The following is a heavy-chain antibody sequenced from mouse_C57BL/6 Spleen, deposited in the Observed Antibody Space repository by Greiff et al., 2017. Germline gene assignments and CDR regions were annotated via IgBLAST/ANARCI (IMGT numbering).Heavy chain of an antibody. Sequence: VKLVESGPELVKPGASVKISCKASGYTFTDYYINWVKQRPGQGLEWIGWIFPGSGSTYYNEKFKGKATLTVDKSSSTAYMLLSSLTSEDSAVYFCARSSYGSSYAWFAYWGQGTLVTVSA. D-gene: IGHD1-1*01. CDR3: ARSSYGSSYAWFAY. CDR1: GYTFTDYY. J-gene: IGHJ3*01. CDR2: IFPGSGST. V-gene: IGHV1-75*01.